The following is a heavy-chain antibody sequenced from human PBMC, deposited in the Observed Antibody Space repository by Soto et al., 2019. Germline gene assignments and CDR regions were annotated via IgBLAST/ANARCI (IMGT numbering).Heavy chain of an antibody. CDR3: ARDLPTRVATPNWFDP. CDR2: IYYSVST. Sequence: PAETLSLTCTVSGGSISSYYWSWIRQPPGKGLEWIGYIYYSVSTNYTPSLKSRVTISVDTSKNQFSLKLSSVTAADTAVYYCARDLPTRVATPNWFDPWGQGTLVTVSS. V-gene: IGHV4-59*01. J-gene: IGHJ5*02. D-gene: IGHD5-12*01. CDR1: GGSISSYY.